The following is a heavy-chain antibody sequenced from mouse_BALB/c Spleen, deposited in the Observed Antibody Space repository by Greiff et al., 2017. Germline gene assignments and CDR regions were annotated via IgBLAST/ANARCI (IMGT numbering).Heavy chain of an antibody. CDR2: INPSTGYT. Sequence: VKLQQSGAELAKPGASVKMSCKASGYTFTSYWMHWVKQRPGQGLEWIGYINPSTGYTEYNQKFKDKATLTADKSSSTAYMQLSSLTSEDSAVFYCARDRQFADWGQGTLVTVSA. V-gene: IGHV1-7*01. CDR3: ARDRQFAD. J-gene: IGHJ3*01. CDR1: GYTFTSYW.